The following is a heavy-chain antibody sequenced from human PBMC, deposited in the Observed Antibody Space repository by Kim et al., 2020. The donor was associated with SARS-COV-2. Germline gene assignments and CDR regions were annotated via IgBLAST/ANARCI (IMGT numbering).Heavy chain of an antibody. Sequence: SETLSLTCAVYGGSFSGYYWSWIRQPPGKGLEWIGEINHSGSTNYNPSLKSRVTISVDTSKNQFSLKLSSVTAADTAVYYCARYRYYYGSGSYCFDYWGQGTLVTVSS. J-gene: IGHJ4*02. CDR3: ARYRYYYGSGSYCFDY. D-gene: IGHD3-10*01. V-gene: IGHV4-34*01. CDR2: INHSGST. CDR1: GGSFSGYY.